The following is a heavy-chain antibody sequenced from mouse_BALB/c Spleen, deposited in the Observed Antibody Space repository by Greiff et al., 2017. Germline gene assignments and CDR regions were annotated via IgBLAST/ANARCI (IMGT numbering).Heavy chain of an antibody. CDR1: GFTFTDYY. J-gene: IGHJ4*01. Sequence: EVQGVESGGGLVQPGGSLRLSCATSGFTFTDYYMSWVRQPPGKALEWLGFIRNKANGYTTEYSASVKGRFTISRDNSQSILYLQMNTLRAEDSATYYCARDSSFYAMVYWGQGTSVTVSS. V-gene: IGHV7-3*02. CDR2: IRNKANGYTT. CDR3: ARDSSFYAMVY.